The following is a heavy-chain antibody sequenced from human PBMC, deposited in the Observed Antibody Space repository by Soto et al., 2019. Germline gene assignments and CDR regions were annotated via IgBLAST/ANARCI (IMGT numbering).Heavy chain of an antibody. V-gene: IGHV3-23*01. D-gene: IGHD6-13*01. Sequence: EVQLLESGGGLVQPGGSLRLSCAASGFTFSSYAMSWVRQAPGKGLEWVSAISGSGGSTYYADSVKGRFTISRDNSKNTLYLQMNSLRAEDTAVYYCAKDRIAAACTRGYGMDVWGQGTTVTVSS. CDR1: GFTFSSYA. CDR2: ISGSGGST. CDR3: AKDRIAAACTRGYGMDV. J-gene: IGHJ6*02.